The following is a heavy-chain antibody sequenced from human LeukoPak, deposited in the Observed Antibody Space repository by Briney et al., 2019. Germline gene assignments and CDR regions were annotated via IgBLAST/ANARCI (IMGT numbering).Heavy chain of an antibody. CDR1: GFTFSSYA. CDR2: ISYDGSNK. Sequence: GGSLRLSCAASGFTFSSYAMHWVRQAPGKGLEWVAVISYDGSNKYYADSVKARFTISRDNSKNTLYLQMNSLSADDTAVYYCAKDGGDAFGELPHYWGQGTLVIVSS. J-gene: IGHJ4*02. CDR3: AKDGGDAFGELPHY. V-gene: IGHV3-30-3*01. D-gene: IGHD3-10*01.